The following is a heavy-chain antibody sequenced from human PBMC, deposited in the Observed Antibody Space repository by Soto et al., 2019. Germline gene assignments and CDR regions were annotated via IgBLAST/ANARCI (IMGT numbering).Heavy chain of an antibody. CDR3: ARDRHPYGSGSLAYNYYGMDV. D-gene: IGHD3-10*01. V-gene: IGHV3-30*09. J-gene: IGHJ6*02. CDR1: GFSFSIYA. CDR2: ISDDGRSK. Sequence: QVQLVESGGGVVQPGTSLRLSCAASGFSFSIYAMHWVRQAPGKGLEWVALISDDGRSKFYADSVTGRVAISRDNSKNTLFLQMNGLRTEDTAVYYCARDRHPYGSGSLAYNYYGMDVWGQGTTVTVFS.